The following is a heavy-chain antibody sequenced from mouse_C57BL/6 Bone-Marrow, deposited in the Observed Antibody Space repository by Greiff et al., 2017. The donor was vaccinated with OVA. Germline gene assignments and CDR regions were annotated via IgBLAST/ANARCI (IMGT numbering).Heavy chain of an antibody. CDR1: GFAFSSYG. Sequence: EVQLVHSGADLVKPGASLKLSCAASGFAFSSYGMSWVRQTPGQSLEWVAIISRGGSYTYYPDSVKGRFTLSRDNANSTPYLQMSSLTSEDTAMYYCARNGYYSSFYDNGGRGTAPTVSA. D-gene: IGHD1-1*01. V-gene: IGHV5-6*01. CDR2: ISRGGSYT. J-gene: IGHJ2*01. CDR3: ARNGYYSSFYDN.